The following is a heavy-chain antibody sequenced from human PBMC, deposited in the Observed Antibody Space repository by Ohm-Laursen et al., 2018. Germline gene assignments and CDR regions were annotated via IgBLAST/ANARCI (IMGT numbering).Heavy chain of an antibody. D-gene: IGHD1-26*01. CDR1: GGSISSSSYY. CDR2: IYYSGST. J-gene: IGHJ3*02. Sequence: SDTLSLTCAVSGGSISSSSYYWGWIRQPPGKGLEWIGSIYYSGSTYYNPSLKSRVTISVNTSKNRFSLKLTSATAADTAVYYCARQSRIVGATRDAFDIWGQGTMVTVSS. CDR3: ARQSRIVGATRDAFDI. V-gene: IGHV4-39*01.